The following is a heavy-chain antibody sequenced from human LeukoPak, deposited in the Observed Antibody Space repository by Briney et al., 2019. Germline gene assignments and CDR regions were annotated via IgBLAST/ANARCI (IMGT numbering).Heavy chain of an antibody. V-gene: IGHV4-59*11. CDR2: IDYSGST. D-gene: IGHD6-19*01. Sequence: SETLPLTCTVTGGSISRHYLNWIRQPPGKGLEWFGYIDYSGSTDYNPSLKRRVTFSVDTSKKQFSLKLSSVTAADTAVYYCARGYSSGWYYFDYWGQGTLVTVSS. J-gene: IGHJ4*02. CDR1: GGSISRHY. CDR3: ARGYSSGWYYFDY.